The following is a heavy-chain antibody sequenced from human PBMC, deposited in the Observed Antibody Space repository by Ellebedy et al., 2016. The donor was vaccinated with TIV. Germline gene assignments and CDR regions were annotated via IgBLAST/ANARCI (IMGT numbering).Heavy chain of an antibody. CDR2: VYYSGNT. CDR1: GGSFSGYY. Sequence: SETLSLTCAVYGGSFSGYYWGWIRQSPGKGLEWIGTVYYSGNTYYNPSLKSRVTISVDTSKNQFSLKLNSVTAADTAVYYCARNVLIFTFDKWYSDLWGRGTLVTVSS. CDR3: ARNVLIFTFDKWYSDL. J-gene: IGHJ2*01. V-gene: IGHV4-34*01. D-gene: IGHD3/OR15-3a*01.